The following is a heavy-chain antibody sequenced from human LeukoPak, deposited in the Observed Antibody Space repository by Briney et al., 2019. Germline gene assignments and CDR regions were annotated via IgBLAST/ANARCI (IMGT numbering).Heavy chain of an antibody. CDR3: VKDIGGWYHGVDY. CDR1: GFTFSSYW. Sequence: GGSLRLSCAASGFTFSSYWMSWVRQAPGKGLEWVANIKQDGSEKYYVDSVKGRFTISRDSAKNSLYLQMNSLRAEDTALYYCVKDIGGWYHGVDYWGQGTLVTVSS. J-gene: IGHJ4*02. D-gene: IGHD6-19*01. CDR2: IKQDGSEK. V-gene: IGHV3-7*03.